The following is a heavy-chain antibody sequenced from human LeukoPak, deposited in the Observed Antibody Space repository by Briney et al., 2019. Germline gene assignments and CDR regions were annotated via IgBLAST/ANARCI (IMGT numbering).Heavy chain of an antibody. CDR3: ARNYYDSSGHYSHFNY. D-gene: IGHD3-22*01. CDR2: ISSNGGST. V-gene: IGHV3-64*01. Sequence: PGGSLRLSCAASGFTFRSYAMHWVRQAPGKGLEYVSTISSNGGSTYYANSVKGRFTISRDNSKNTLYLQMGSLRAEDMAVYYRARNYYDSSGHYSHFNYWGQGTLVTVSS. CDR1: GFTFRSYA. J-gene: IGHJ4*02.